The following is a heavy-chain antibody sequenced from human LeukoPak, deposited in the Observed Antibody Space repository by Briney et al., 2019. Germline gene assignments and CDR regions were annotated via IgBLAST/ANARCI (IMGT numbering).Heavy chain of an antibody. J-gene: IGHJ4*02. Sequence: SDTLSLTCTVSGGSISTYYWSWIRQFPGKGLECIGYMYYSGSTNYNPSLKSRVTISVDTSKNQFSLKLNSVTAADTAVYYCASAHSNRWFDYWGQGTQVTVSS. V-gene: IGHV4-59*07. CDR3: ASAHSNRWFDY. CDR2: MYYSGST. D-gene: IGHD6-13*01. CDR1: GGSISTYY.